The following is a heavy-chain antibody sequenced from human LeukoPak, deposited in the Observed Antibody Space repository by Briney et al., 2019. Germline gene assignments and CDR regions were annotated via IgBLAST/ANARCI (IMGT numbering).Heavy chain of an antibody. V-gene: IGHV3-53*01. CDR2: IYSGGST. D-gene: IGHD2-2*01. CDR1: GFTVSTYY. Sequence: PGGSLRLSCPASGFTVSTYYMTWVRQAPGKGLECVSVIYSGGSTYYADSVKGRFTVSRDNSKNTLYLQMNSLRAEDTAMYYCARGLGYCTSTTCLLPFDYWGQGTLVTVSS. CDR3: ARGLGYCTSTTCLLPFDY. J-gene: IGHJ4*02.